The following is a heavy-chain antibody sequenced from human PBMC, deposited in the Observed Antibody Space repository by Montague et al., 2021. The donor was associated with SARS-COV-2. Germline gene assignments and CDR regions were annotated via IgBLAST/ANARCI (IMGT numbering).Heavy chain of an antibody. V-gene: IGHV3-23*01. J-gene: IGHJ4*02. CDR2: ISGSGDRT. Sequence: SLRLSCAASGFTFRSVAMTWVRQAPGKGLEWVSSISGSGDRTYYGDSVKGRFTVSRDNSKKLMHLQMNSLRAEDTAVYYCAKDPFTIGSYFEDWGQGTLVTVSS. D-gene: IGHD3-10*01. CDR3: AKDPFTIGSYFED. CDR1: GFTFRSVA.